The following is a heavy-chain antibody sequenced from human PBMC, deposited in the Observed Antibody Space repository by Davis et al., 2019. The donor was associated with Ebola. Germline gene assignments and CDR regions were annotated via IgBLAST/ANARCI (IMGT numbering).Heavy chain of an antibody. Sequence: GESLKISCAASGFTFSGSAMHWVRQAPGQRLEWMGWINAGNGNTKYSQKFQGRVTITRDTSASTAYMELSSLRSEDTAVYYCARVYCSSTSCYYYYGMDVWGQGTTVTVSS. CDR1: GFTFSGSA. CDR2: INAGNGNT. CDR3: ARVYCSSTSCYYYYGMDV. J-gene: IGHJ6*02. V-gene: IGHV1-3*01. D-gene: IGHD2-2*01.